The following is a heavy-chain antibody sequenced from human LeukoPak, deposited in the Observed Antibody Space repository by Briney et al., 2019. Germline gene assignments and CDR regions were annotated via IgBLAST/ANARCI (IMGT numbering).Heavy chain of an antibody. CDR1: GFTASSNY. V-gene: IGHV3-53*04. CDR3: ARGHYDSWSGSLGPYYYYGMDV. Sequence: PGGSLRLSCAASGFTASSNYMSWVRQAPGKGLEWVSVIYSGGSTYYADSVKGRFTISRHNSKNMLYLQMNSLRAEDTAVYYCARGHYDSWSGSLGPYYYYGMDVWGQGTTVTVSS. J-gene: IGHJ6*02. D-gene: IGHD3-3*01. CDR2: IYSGGST.